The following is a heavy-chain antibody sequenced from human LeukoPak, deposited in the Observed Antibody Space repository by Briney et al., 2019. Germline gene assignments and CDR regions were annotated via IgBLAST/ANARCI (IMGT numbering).Heavy chain of an antibody. D-gene: IGHD2-2*01. V-gene: IGHV4-34*01. CDR3: ARQLDCSSTSCYGQQLVRGDFDY. CDR1: GGSFSGYY. Sequence: SETLSLTCAVYGGSFSGYYWSWIRQPPGKGLEWIGEINHSGSTNYNPSLKSRVTISVDTSKNQFSLKLSSVTAADTAVYYCARQLDCSSTSCYGQQLVRGDFDYWGQGTLVTVSS. J-gene: IGHJ4*02. CDR2: INHSGST.